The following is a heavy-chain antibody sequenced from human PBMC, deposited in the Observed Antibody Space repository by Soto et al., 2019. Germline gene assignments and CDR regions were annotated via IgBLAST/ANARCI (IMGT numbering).Heavy chain of an antibody. D-gene: IGHD3-22*01. CDR3: ARGRPNYYDSSGYSLKFDY. V-gene: IGHV4-31*03. CDR1: GGSISSGGYY. J-gene: IGHJ4*02. Sequence: SETLSLTCTVSGGSISSGGYYWSWIRQHPGKGLEWIGYTYYSGSTYYNPSLKSRVTISVDTSKNQFSLKLSSVTAADTAVYYCARGRPNYYDSSGYSLKFDYWGQGTLVTVSS. CDR2: TYYSGST.